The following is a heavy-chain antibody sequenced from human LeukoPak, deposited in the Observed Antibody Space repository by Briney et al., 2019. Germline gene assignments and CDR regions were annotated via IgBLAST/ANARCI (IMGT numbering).Heavy chain of an antibody. CDR3: ARDGYYYDSSGYLGAFYYYYMDV. CDR1: GFTFSSYA. V-gene: IGHV3-30-3*01. CDR2: ISYDGSNE. D-gene: IGHD3-22*01. Sequence: GGSLRLSCAASGFTFSSYAMHWVRQAPGKGLEWVAVISYDGSNEYYADSVKGRFTISRDNSKNTLYLQMNSLRAEDTAVYYCARDGYYYDSSGYLGAFYYYYMDVWGKGTTVTVSS. J-gene: IGHJ6*03.